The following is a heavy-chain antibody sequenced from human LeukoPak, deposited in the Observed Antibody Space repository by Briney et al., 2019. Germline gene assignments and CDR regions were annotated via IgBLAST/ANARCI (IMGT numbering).Heavy chain of an antibody. D-gene: IGHD3-10*01. CDR1: GCTFTSYG. CDR2: ISAYNGNT. J-gene: IGHJ6*02. CDR3: ARDYYGPGSYYAYPLYYYYGMDV. Sequence: GASVTVSCKASGCTFTSYGISWVRQAPGQGLEWMGWISAYNGNTNYAQKLQGRVTMTTDTSTSTAYMELRSLRSDDTAVYYCARDYYGPGSYYAYPLYYYYGMDVWGQGTTVTVSS. V-gene: IGHV1-18*01.